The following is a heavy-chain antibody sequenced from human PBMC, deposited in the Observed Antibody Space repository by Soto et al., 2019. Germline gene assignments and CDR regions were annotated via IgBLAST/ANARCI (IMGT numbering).Heavy chain of an antibody. CDR2: ISSSSSYI. D-gene: IGHD6-6*01. Sequence: EVQLVESGGGLVKPGGSLRLSCAASGFTFSSYSMNWVRQAPGKGLEWVSSISSSSSYIYYADSVKGRFTISRDNAKNSLYLQMNSLRAEDTAGYYCARERIAARKEGYYYYGMDVWGQGTTVTVSS. CDR3: ARERIAARKEGYYYYGMDV. CDR1: GFTFSSYS. J-gene: IGHJ6*02. V-gene: IGHV3-21*01.